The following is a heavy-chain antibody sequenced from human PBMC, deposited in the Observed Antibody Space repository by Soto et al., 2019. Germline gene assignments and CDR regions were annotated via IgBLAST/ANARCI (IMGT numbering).Heavy chain of an antibody. V-gene: IGHV3-23*01. CDR1: GFIFSSNV. D-gene: IGHD3-22*01. Sequence: GGSLRLSCAASGFIFSSNVMSWVRQARGKGLEWVSSISGSSDNIYYADSVKGRFTISRDNSKNMLYLQMNSLRAEDTAVYYCGKDYYDSSGYYYEFPHYWGQGTLVTVSS. J-gene: IGHJ4*02. CDR3: GKDYYDSSGYYYEFPHY. CDR2: ISGSSDNI.